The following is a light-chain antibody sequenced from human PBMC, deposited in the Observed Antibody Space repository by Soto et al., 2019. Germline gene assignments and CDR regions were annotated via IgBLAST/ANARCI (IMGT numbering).Light chain of an antibody. J-gene: IGLJ1*01. CDR1: SNDVGTYNL. CDR2: EGF. V-gene: IGLV2-23*01. CDR3: SSYAGSTTYV. Sequence: QSVRTQPASVPGSPGQSITLSCTGTSNDVGTYNLVSWYQQHPGKAPKLIIFEGFKRPSGVSNRFSGSKSGNTASLTISGLQAEDEADYYCSSYAGSTTYVFGTGTKVTVL.